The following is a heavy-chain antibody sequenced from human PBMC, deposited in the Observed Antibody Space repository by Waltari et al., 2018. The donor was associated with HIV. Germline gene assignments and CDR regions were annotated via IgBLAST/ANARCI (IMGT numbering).Heavy chain of an antibody. CDR1: GYTFTSYA. J-gene: IGHJ4*02. CDR3: ARDGYYYDSSGYSSYFDY. V-gene: IGHV1-3*01. CDR2: VNAGNGNT. D-gene: IGHD3-22*01. Sequence: QVQLVQSGAEVKKPGASVQVSCKASGYTFTSYAMHWVRQAPGQRLEWMGWVNAGNGNTNYSQKFQCRVTITRDTSASTAYMELSSLRSEDTAVYYCARDGYYYDSSGYSSYFDYWGQGTLVTVSS.